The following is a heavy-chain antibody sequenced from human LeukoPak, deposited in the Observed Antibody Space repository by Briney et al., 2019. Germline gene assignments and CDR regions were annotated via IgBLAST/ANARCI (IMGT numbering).Heavy chain of an antibody. CDR1: GFTFSSYS. J-gene: IGHJ4*02. CDR3: ARAAHTIFGEPNEFDY. V-gene: IGHV3-21*01. D-gene: IGHD3-3*01. CDR2: ISSSSSYI. Sequence: PGGSLRLSCAASGFTFSSYSMNWVRQAPGKGLEWVSSISSSSSYIYYADSVKGRFTISRDNAKNSLYLQMNSLRAEDTAVYYCARAAHTIFGEPNEFDYWGQGTLVTASS.